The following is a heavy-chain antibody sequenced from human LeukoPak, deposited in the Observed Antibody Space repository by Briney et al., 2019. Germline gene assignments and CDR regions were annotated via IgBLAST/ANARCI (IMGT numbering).Heavy chain of an antibody. Sequence: GGSLRLSCAASGFTFSNYAMNWVRQAPGKGLGWVSVISGSGGTTYYADSVKGRFTISRDNSKNTLYLQMNSLRAEDTALYYCAKDHWNYYDSSGFYDHWGQGTLVTVSS. CDR1: GFTFSNYA. J-gene: IGHJ5*02. V-gene: IGHV3-23*01. CDR2: ISGSGGTT. D-gene: IGHD3-22*01. CDR3: AKDHWNYYDSSGFYDH.